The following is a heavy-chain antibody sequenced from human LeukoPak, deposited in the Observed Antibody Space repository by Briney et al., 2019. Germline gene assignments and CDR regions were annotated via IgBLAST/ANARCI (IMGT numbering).Heavy chain of an antibody. D-gene: IGHD1-26*01. CDR3: ARGLWSGSSYDY. Sequence: PSETLSLTCTVSGGSISSHYWSWIRQPPGKGLEWIGEINHSGSTNYNPSLKSRVTISVDTSKNQFSLKLSSVTAADTAVYYCARGLWSGSSYDYWGQGTLVTVSS. CDR1: GGSISSHY. V-gene: IGHV4-34*01. J-gene: IGHJ4*02. CDR2: INHSGST.